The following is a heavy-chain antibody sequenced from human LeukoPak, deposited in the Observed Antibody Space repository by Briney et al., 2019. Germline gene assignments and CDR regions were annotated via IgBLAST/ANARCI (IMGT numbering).Heavy chain of an antibody. CDR2: IWYDGSNK. CDR1: GFTFSSYG. D-gene: IGHD3-16*01. J-gene: IGHJ4*02. V-gene: IGHV3-33*01. CDR3: ARDRADFGDLEPFDY. Sequence: GGSLRLPCAASGFTFSSYGMHWVRQAPGKGLEWVAVIWYDGSNKYYADSVKGRFTISRDNSKNTLYLQMNSLRAEDTAVYYCARDRADFGDLEPFDYWGQGTLVTVSS.